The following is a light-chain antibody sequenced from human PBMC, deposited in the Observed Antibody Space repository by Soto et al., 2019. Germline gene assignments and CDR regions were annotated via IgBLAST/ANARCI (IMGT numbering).Light chain of an antibody. CDR3: SSYTSSSTRV. V-gene: IGLV2-14*01. Sequence: QSARTQPASVSGSPGQSITISCTGTSSDVGGYNYVSWYQQHPGKAPKLMIYEVSNRPSGVSNRFSGSKSGNTASLIISGLQAEDEADYYCSSYTSSSTRVFGGGTKLTVL. J-gene: IGLJ3*02. CDR2: EVS. CDR1: SSDVGGYNY.